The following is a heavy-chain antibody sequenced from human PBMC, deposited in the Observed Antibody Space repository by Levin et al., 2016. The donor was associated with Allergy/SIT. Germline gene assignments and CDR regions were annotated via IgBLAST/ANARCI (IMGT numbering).Heavy chain of an antibody. J-gene: IGHJ1*01. V-gene: IGHV4-59*01. D-gene: IGHD5-18*01. Sequence: SETLSLTCTVSGGSISSYYWSWIRQPPGKGLEWIGYIYYSGSTNYNPSLKSRVTISVDTSKNQFSLKLSSVTAADTAVYYCARSSGYSYGHGYFQHWGQGTLVTVSS. CDR2: IYYSGST. CDR1: GGSISSYY. CDR3: ARSSGYSYGHGYFQH.